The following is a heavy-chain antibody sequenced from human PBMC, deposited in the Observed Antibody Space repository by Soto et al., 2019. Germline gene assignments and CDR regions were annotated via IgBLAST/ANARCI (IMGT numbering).Heavy chain of an antibody. J-gene: IGHJ4*02. V-gene: IGHV1-3*01. CDR3: ARAMTAVTSTKYYFDY. D-gene: IGHD4-17*01. CDR1: GYTFTSYA. Sequence: QVQLVQSGAEVKKPGASVKVSCKASGYTFTSYAMHWVRQAPGQRLEWMGWINAGNGNTKYSQKFQGRVTITRDTSASTAYMELSSLRSEDTAVYYCARAMTAVTSTKYYFDYWGQVTLVTVSS. CDR2: INAGNGNT.